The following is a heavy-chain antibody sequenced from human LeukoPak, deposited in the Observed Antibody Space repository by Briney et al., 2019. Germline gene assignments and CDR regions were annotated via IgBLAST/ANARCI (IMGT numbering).Heavy chain of an antibody. CDR2: IYYSGST. CDR1: GGSISRSSYY. J-gene: IGHJ3*02. CDR3: ARPMRVGAFDI. Sequence: SETLSLTCTVSGGSISRSSYYWGWIRQPPGKGLEWIGSIYYSGSTYYNPSLKSRVTISVDTSKNQFSLKLSSVTAADTAVYYCARPMRVGAFDIWGQGTMVTVPS. V-gene: IGHV4-39*01.